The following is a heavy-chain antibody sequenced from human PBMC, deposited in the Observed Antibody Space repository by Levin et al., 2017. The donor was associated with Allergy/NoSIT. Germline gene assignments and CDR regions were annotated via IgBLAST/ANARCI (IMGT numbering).Heavy chain of an antibody. J-gene: IGHJ6*03. CDR2: ISNGNA. Sequence: GGSLRLSCKASGYSFTAYALHWVRQAPGQRPEWMGWISNGNAKYSQKFQGRVTITRDTSATTAYMELSSLRSEDTAVYYCAREGAPYYYWYIDVWGKGTTVTVSS. CDR1: GYSFTAYA. V-gene: IGHV1-3*01. CDR3: AREGAPYYYWYIDV. D-gene: IGHD1-26*01.